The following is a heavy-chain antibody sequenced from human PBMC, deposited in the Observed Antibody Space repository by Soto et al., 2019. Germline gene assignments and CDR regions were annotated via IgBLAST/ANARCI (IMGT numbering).Heavy chain of an antibody. D-gene: IGHD3-10*01. Sequence: GGSLRLSCAASGFTFDDYALHWVRRAPGKGLEWVSGINWNSDSVGYADSVKGRFTISRDNAENSLFLQMDSLRTEDTALYYCAKGSGFFYGSGNLDYWGQGTLVTVSS. CDR2: INWNSDSV. J-gene: IGHJ4*02. CDR3: AKGSGFFYGSGNLDY. V-gene: IGHV3-9*01. CDR1: GFTFDDYA.